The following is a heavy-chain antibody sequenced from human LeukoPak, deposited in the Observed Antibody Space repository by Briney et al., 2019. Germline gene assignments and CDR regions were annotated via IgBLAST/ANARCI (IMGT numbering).Heavy chain of an antibody. J-gene: IGHJ6*03. Sequence: ASVKVSCKASGGTFSSYAISWVRQAPGQGLEWMGGIIPIFGTANYAQKFQGRVTITTDESTSTAYMELSSLRSEDTAVYYCASIYDFWSGYPPPPYYYYMDVWGKGTTVTVSS. D-gene: IGHD3-3*01. CDR1: GGTFSSYA. CDR2: IIPIFGTA. CDR3: ASIYDFWSGYPPPPYYYYMDV. V-gene: IGHV1-69*05.